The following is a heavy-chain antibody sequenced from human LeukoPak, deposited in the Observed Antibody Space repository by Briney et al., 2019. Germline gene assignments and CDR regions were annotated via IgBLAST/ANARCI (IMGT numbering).Heavy chain of an antibody. D-gene: IGHD3-10*01. Sequence: SETLSLTCTVSGGSISSSSYYWGWIRQPPGKGLEWIGSIYYSGSTYYNPSLKSRVTISVDTSKNQFSLKLSSVTAADTAVYYCAIHSGTYYGSGRRTGPGANWFDPWGQGTLVTVSS. J-gene: IGHJ5*02. V-gene: IGHV4-39*07. CDR2: IYYSGST. CDR1: GGSISSSSYY. CDR3: AIHSGTYYGSGRRTGPGANWFDP.